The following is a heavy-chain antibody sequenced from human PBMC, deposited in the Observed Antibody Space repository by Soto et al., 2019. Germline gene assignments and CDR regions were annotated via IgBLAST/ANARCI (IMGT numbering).Heavy chain of an antibody. CDR1: GASISTNHHN. CDR2: IHYRGDT. V-gene: IGHV4-39*01. Sequence: SETLSLTCTVSGASISTNHHNWAWVRQPPGKGLEWMGNIHYRGDTYFNPSLGSRLSMSVDTSKNQFSLKLTSVTAADTAVYYCARLPTSYPNWFDPWGQGTLVTVSS. CDR3: ARLPTSYPNWFDP. J-gene: IGHJ5*02. D-gene: IGHD3-16*02.